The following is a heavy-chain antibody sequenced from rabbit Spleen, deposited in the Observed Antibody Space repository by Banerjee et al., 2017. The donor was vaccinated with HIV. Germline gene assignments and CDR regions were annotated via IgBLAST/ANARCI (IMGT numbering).Heavy chain of an antibody. J-gene: IGHJ6*01. Sequence: QEQLVESGGGLVQPEGSLTLTCKASGVSFSDKDVMCWVRQAPGKGLEWIACINAATGKPVYATWAKGRFTISRTSSTTVTLRMTSLTAADRAAYFCARDLVGVIGWNFYLWGQGILVTVS. V-gene: IGHV1S45*01. CDR3: ARDLVGVIGWNFYL. CDR1: GVSFSDKDV. D-gene: IGHD1-1*01. CDR2: INAATGKP.